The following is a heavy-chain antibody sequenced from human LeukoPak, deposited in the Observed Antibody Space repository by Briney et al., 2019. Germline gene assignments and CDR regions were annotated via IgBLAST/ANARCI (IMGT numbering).Heavy chain of an antibody. CDR3: ARGSLLYSGSYYSLEDY. V-gene: IGHV1-69*05. J-gene: IGHJ4*02. D-gene: IGHD1-26*01. CDR1: GGTFSSYA. Sequence: SVKVSCKASGGTFSSYAISWVRQAPGQGLEWMGRIIPIFGTANYAQKFQGRVTMTRNTSISTAYMELSSLRSEDTAVYYCARGSLLYSGSYYSLEDYWGQGTLVTVSS. CDR2: IIPIFGTA.